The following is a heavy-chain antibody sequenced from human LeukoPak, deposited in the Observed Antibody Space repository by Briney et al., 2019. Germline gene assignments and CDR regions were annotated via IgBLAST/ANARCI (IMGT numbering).Heavy chain of an antibody. CDR3: ARDRGAAEGFGY. CDR2: MNPNSGNT. CDR1: GYTFTSYD. Sequence: GASVKVSCKASGYTFTSYDINWVRQATGQGLEWMGWMNPNSGNTGYAQKLQGRVTMTTDTSTSTAYMELRSLRSDDTAVYYCARDRGAAEGFGYWGQGTLVTVSS. D-gene: IGHD6-13*01. J-gene: IGHJ4*02. V-gene: IGHV1-8*01.